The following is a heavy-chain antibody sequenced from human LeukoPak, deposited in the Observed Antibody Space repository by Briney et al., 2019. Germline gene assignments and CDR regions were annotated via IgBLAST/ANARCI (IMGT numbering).Heavy chain of an antibody. Sequence: PGGSLRLSCAASGFTFSSYAMSWVRQAPGKGLEWVSAISGSGGSTYYADSVKGRFTISRDNSKNTLYLQMNSLRAEDTAVYYCAKVPPVYGGNSGHFDYWGQGTLVTVSS. V-gene: IGHV3-23*01. D-gene: IGHD4-23*01. CDR2: ISGSGGST. CDR3: AKVPPVYGGNSGHFDY. J-gene: IGHJ4*02. CDR1: GFTFSSYA.